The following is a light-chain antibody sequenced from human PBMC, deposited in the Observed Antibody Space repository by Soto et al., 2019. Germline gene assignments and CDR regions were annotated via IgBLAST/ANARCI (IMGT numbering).Light chain of an antibody. CDR2: EVS. V-gene: IGLV2-14*01. CDR3: SSYTTSSTLV. Sequence: QSVLTQPASVTGSPGQSITISCTGTSSDVGAYNYVSWYQQLPGKAPQLMIYEVSNRPSGVSNRFSGSKSGNTASLTISGLQAEDEADYYCSSYTTSSTLVFGTGTKLTVL. J-gene: IGLJ1*01. CDR1: SSDVGAYNY.